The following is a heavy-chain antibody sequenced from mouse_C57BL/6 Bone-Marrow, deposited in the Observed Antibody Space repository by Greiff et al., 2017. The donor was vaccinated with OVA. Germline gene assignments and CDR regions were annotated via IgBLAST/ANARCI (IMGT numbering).Heavy chain of an antibody. V-gene: IGHV5-16*01. CDR2: INYDGSST. Sequence: DVQLVESEGGLVQPGRSMKLSCTASGFTFSDYYMAWVRQVPEKGLEWVANINYDGSSTYYLDSLKSRFIISRDNAKNILYLQMSSLKSEDTATYYCARERNWGGFDYWGQGTTLTVSS. CDR3: ARERNWGGFDY. J-gene: IGHJ2*01. D-gene: IGHD4-1*01. CDR1: GFTFSDYY.